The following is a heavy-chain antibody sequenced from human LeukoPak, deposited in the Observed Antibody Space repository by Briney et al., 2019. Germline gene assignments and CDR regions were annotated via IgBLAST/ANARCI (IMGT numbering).Heavy chain of an antibody. D-gene: IGHD6-13*01. CDR2: ISSSSSII. CDR3: AKYRGRPAIAAASDY. V-gene: IGHV3-48*01. Sequence: PGGSLTLSCGASGFTFNSYNMNWVSQAPGKGLEWVSYISSSSSIIYYTDSVKGRFTISRDNAKNSLYLQMNSLRAEDTAVYYCAKYRGRPAIAAASDYWGQGTLVTVSS. CDR1: GFTFNSYN. J-gene: IGHJ4*02.